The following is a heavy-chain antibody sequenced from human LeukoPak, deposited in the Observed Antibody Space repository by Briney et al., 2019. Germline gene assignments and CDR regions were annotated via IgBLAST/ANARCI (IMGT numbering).Heavy chain of an antibody. D-gene: IGHD6-6*01. Sequence: ASVKVSCKASGYTFTSYGISWVRQAPGQGLEWMGWISAYNGNTNHAQKLQGRVTMTTDTSTSTAYMELRSLRSDDTAVYYCARAGMSIAARPAKYLDYWGQGTLVTVSS. V-gene: IGHV1-18*01. CDR1: GYTFTSYG. CDR3: ARAGMSIAARPAKYLDY. J-gene: IGHJ4*02. CDR2: ISAYNGNT.